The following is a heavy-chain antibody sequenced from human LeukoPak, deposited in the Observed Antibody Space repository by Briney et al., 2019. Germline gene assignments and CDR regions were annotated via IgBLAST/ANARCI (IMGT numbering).Heavy chain of an antibody. V-gene: IGHV3-53*01. CDR1: GFTVSSNY. D-gene: IGHD3-22*01. J-gene: IGHJ5*02. CDR3: ARDRGRDYYDSSGYYFT. CDR2: IYSGGST. Sequence: GGSLRLSCAASGFTVSSNYMSWVRQAPGKGVEWVSVIYSGGSTYYADSVKGRFTISRDNSKNTLYLQMNSLRAEDTAVYYCARDRGRDYYDSSGYYFTWGQGTLVTVSS.